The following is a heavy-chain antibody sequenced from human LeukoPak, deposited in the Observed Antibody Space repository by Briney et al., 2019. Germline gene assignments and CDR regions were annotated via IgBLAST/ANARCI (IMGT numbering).Heavy chain of an antibody. CDR3: AKDFGSGNYYYYGMDV. CDR1: GFTFSSYG. CDR2: ISYDGSNK. J-gene: IGHJ6*02. V-gene: IGHV3-30*18. D-gene: IGHD3-10*01. Sequence: GGSLRLSCAASGFTFSSYGMHWVRQAPGKGLEWVAVISYDGSNKYYADSVKGRFTISRDNSKNTLYLQMNSLRAEDTAVYYCAKDFGSGNYYYYGMDVWGQGTTVTVSS.